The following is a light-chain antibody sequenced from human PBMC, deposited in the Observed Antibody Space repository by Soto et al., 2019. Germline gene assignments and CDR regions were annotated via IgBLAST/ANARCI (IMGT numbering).Light chain of an antibody. CDR2: EVS. Sequence: QSVLTQPASVSGSPGQSITISCTGTISDVGGYNYVSWYQQHPGKAPKLMIYEVSYRPSGVSNRFSGSKSGNTASLTISGLQAEEEADYYCSSYTSRGTYVFGPGTKVTVL. CDR3: SSYTSRGTYV. V-gene: IGLV2-14*01. CDR1: ISDVGGYNY. J-gene: IGLJ1*01.